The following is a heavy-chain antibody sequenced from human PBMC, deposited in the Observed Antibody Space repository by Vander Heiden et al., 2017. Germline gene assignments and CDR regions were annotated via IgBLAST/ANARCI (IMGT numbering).Heavy chain of an antibody. V-gene: IGHV3-30*18. J-gene: IGHJ6*02. CDR2: ISYDGSNK. CDR1: GFTFSSYG. CDR3: AKDRHDYYYYYGMDV. Sequence: QVQLVESGGGVVQPGRSLRLSCAASGFTFSSYGMHWVRQAPGKGLEWVAVISYDGSNKYYADSVKGRFTISRDNSKNTLYLQMNSLRAEDTAVYYCAKDRHDYYYYYGMDVWGQGTTVTVSS.